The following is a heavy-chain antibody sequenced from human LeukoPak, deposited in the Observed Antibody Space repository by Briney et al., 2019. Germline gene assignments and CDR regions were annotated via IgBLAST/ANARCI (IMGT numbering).Heavy chain of an antibody. CDR1: GFTFSSYG. J-gene: IGHJ6*03. V-gene: IGHV3-30*02. CDR3: AKSIWGGEPYYYMDV. D-gene: IGHD3-16*01. CDR2: IRYDGSNK. Sequence: GASLRLSCAASGFTFSSYGMHWVRQAPGKGLEWVAFIRYDGSNKYYADSVKGRFTISRDNSKNTLYLQMNSLRAEDTAVYYCAKSIWGGEPYYYMDVWGKGTTVTVSS.